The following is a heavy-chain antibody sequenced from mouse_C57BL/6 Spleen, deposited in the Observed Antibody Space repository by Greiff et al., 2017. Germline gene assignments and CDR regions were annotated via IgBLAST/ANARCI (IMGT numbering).Heavy chain of an antibody. Sequence: VQLQQSGPELVKPGASVKISCKASGYSFTGYYMPWVKQSSEKSLEWIGEINPSTGGTSYNQKFKGKATLTVDKSSSTAYMQLKSLTSEDSAVYYCARGTMVTTAFDYWGQGTTLTVSS. CDR1: GYSFTGYY. D-gene: IGHD2-2*01. CDR2: INPSTGGT. J-gene: IGHJ2*01. CDR3: ARGTMVTTAFDY. V-gene: IGHV1-43*01.